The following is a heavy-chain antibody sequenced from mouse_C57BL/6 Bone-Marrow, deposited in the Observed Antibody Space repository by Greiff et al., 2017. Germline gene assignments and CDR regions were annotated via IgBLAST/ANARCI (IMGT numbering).Heavy chain of an antibody. CDR1: GYAFTNYL. CDR2: INPGSGGT. V-gene: IGHV1-54*01. D-gene: IGHD1-1*01. CDR3: AKHGSSLYYYAMDY. Sequence: VKVVESGAELVRPGTSVKVSCKASGYAFTNYLIEWVKQRPGQGLEWIGVINPGSGGTNYNEKFKGKATLTADKSSSTAYMQISSLTSEDSAVYVCAKHGSSLYYYAMDYWGQGTSVTVSS. J-gene: IGHJ4*01.